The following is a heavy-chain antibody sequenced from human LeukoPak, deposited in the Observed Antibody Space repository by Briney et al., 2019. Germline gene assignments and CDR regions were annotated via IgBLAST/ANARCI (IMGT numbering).Heavy chain of an antibody. CDR3: VRSGYDYDWFDP. Sequence: SVKVSCKASGGSFSDYSISWVRQAPGQGLEWMGRIIAILDTAHYAQKFQGRFTITADKATTTVYMELSSLRSDDTAVYYCVRSGYDYDWFDPWGQGTLVTASS. J-gene: IGHJ5*02. CDR2: IIAILDTA. CDR1: GGSFSDYS. D-gene: IGHD5-12*01. V-gene: IGHV1-69*08.